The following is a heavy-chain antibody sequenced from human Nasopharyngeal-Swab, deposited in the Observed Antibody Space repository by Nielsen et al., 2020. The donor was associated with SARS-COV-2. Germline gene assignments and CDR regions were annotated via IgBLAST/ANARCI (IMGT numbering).Heavy chain of an antibody. J-gene: IGHJ6*02. CDR1: GFTFSSYG. Sequence: GESLKISCAASGFTFSSYGMHWVRQAPGKGLEWVAVIWYDGSNKYYADSVKGRFTISRDNSKNTLYLQMNNLRAEDTAVYYCARDPPATWYGMDVWGQGTTVTVSS. CDR3: ARDPPATWYGMDV. CDR2: IWYDGSNK. V-gene: IGHV3-33*01.